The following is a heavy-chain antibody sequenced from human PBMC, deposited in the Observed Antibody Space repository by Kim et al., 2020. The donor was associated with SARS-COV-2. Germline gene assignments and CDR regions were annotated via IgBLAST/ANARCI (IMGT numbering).Heavy chain of an antibody. CDR2: IYYSGST. J-gene: IGHJ4*02. CDR1: GGSISSSSYY. CDR3: ARAKPFLQLWTFDY. Sequence: SETLSLTCTVSGGSISSSSYYWGWIRQPPGKGLEWIGSIYYSGSTYYNPSLKSRVTISVDTSKNQFSLKLSSVTAADTAVYYCARAKPFLQLWTFDYWGQGTLVTVSS. V-gene: IGHV4-39*01. D-gene: IGHD5-18*01.